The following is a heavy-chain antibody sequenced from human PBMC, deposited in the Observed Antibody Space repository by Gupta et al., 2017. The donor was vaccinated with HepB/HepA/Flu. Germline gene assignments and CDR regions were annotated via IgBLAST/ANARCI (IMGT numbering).Heavy chain of an antibody. CDR1: GFSFRASA. J-gene: IGHJ4*02. D-gene: IGHD2-21*01. Sequence: EVQLLETGGGLVQPGGYLRLSSAASGFSFRASAMTWLRTVPGTGPASVSAISGGGDKTDYADSGMGRFTISRDNSNNILDLQMNSLREAEATLYYCAEEADDGETGVTHYFDYWGPATLVTVSS. V-gene: IGHV3-23*01. CDR2: ISGGGDKT. CDR3: AEEADDGETGVTHYFDY.